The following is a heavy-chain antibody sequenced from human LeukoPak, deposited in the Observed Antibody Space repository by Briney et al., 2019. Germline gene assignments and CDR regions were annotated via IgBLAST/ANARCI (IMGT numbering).Heavy chain of an antibody. J-gene: IGHJ6*03. Sequence: PGGSLRLSCAASGFTFNNYEMNWVRQAPGKGLERVSYISKSGSNIYYADSVKGRFTISRDNAKNSLYLQMNSLRAEDTAVYYCARGYYDYVWGYMDVWGKGTTLTISS. D-gene: IGHD3-16*01. V-gene: IGHV3-48*03. CDR2: ISKSGSNI. CDR1: GFTFNNYE. CDR3: ARGYYDYVWGYMDV.